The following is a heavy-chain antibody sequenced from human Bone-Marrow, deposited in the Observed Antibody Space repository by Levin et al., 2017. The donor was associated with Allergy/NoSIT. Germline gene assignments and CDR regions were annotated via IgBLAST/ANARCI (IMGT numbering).Heavy chain of an antibody. D-gene: IGHD4/OR15-4a*01. CDR1: GYTFINYG. Sequence: GESLKISCKTSGYTFINYGISWVRQAPGQGLEWMGWISGYNGNAKYAEKFQGRVTMTTDTPSNTVYMELRTLRSDDTAIYFCARDQGAGMDVWGQGTTVTVSS. J-gene: IGHJ6*02. CDR3: ARDQGAGMDV. V-gene: IGHV1-18*01. CDR2: ISGYNGNA.